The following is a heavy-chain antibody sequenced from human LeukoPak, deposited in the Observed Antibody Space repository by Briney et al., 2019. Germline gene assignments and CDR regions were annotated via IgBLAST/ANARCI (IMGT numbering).Heavy chain of an antibody. CDR1: GYTFTIYY. CDR2: INPSGGST. Sequence: ASVTVSSKASGYTFTIYYIHWVRQAPGQGREWMGLINPSGGSTNYAQKFQGRVTMTRDTSTSTVYMELGSLRSEDTAVCYCARGPRITLIRGGQWYYYMDVWGKGTTVTISS. J-gene: IGHJ6*03. V-gene: IGHV1-46*01. CDR3: ARGPRITLIRGGQWYYYMDV. D-gene: IGHD3-10*01.